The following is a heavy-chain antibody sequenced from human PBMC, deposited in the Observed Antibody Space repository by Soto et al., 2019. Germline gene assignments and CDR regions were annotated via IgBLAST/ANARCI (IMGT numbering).Heavy chain of an antibody. CDR2: ITGSGGGT. CDR3: STDPNGDYIGAFDN. CDR1: RFSFSNYA. Sequence: EVQLLESGGRLVPPGGSLRLSCGGSRFSFSNYAMTWARQAPGEGLEWVSSITGSGGGTTYADSVKGRFTISRDNSKNILYLQMDSLRADDTAVYYCSTDPNGDYIGAFDNWGQGTMVTVSS. V-gene: IGHV3-23*01. D-gene: IGHD4-17*01. J-gene: IGHJ3*02.